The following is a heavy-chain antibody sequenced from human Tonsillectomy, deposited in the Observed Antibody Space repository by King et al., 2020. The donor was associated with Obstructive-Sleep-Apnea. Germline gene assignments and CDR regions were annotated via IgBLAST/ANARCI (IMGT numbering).Heavy chain of an antibody. CDR3: AKVAGQHSGWARYTDL. CDR1: GFSFSDYN. D-gene: IGHD6-25*01. Sequence: VQLVESGGGVVQPGRSLRLSCAASGFSFSDYNMQWVRHIPGKGLELVALIWYNEDHKYYGDSVKGRFTISRDNAKHTVDLHMDSLRTDDTAVYYCAKVAGQHSGWARYTDLWGRGTLVTVSS. V-gene: IGHV3-33*06. CDR2: IWYNEDHK. J-gene: IGHJ2*01.